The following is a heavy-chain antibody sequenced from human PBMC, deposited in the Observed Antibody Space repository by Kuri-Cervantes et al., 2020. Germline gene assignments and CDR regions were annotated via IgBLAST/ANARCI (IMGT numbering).Heavy chain of an antibody. V-gene: IGHV4-38-2*01. D-gene: IGHD3-3*01. CDR1: GYSISSGYY. CDR3: ARGGGFSNFWSTYYEGSNYFDY. CDR2: IYHSGST. Sequence: GSLRLSCAVSGYSISSGYYWGWIRQPPGKGLEWIGSIYHSGSTYYNPSLKSRVTISVDTSKNQFSLKLSSVTAADTAVYYCARGGGFSNFWSTYYEGSNYFDYWGQGTLVTVSS. J-gene: IGHJ4*02.